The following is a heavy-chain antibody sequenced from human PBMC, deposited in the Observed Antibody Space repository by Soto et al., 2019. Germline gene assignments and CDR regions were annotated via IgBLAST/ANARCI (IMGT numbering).Heavy chain of an antibody. J-gene: IGHJ4*02. CDR3: ARGSGYYYWDDY. CDR2: ISYDGSNK. D-gene: IGHD3-22*01. Sequence: PGGSLRLSCAASGFTFSSYGMHWVRQAPGKGLEWVAVISYDGSNKYYADSVKGRFTISRDNSKNTLYLQMSSLRAEDTAVYYCARGSGYYYWDDYWGQGTLVTVSS. CDR1: GFTFSSYG. V-gene: IGHV3-30*03.